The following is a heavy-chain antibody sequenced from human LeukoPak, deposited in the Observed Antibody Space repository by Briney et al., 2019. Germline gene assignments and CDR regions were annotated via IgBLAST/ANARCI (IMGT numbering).Heavy chain of an antibody. CDR2: ISSSSSTI. CDR1: GFTFSSYS. Sequence: PGVSLRLSCAASGFTFSSYSMNWVRQAPGKGLEGVSYISSSSSTIYYADSVKGPFTIYRDHATNSLYMQMNSLRDEDTAVSYCARRDFDILTGTFDSWGQGTLVTASS. CDR3: ARRDFDILTGTFDS. J-gene: IGHJ4*02. V-gene: IGHV3-48*02. D-gene: IGHD3-9*01.